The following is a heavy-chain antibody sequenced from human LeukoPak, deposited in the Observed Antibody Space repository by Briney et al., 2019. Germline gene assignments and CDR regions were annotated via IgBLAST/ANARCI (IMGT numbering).Heavy chain of an antibody. CDR1: GFTFSSSW. Sequence: PGGSLRLSCAASGFTFSSSWMTWVRQAPGKGLEWVSYISSSSSTIYYADSVKGRFTISRDNSKNTLYLQMNSLRAEDTAVYYCARRGIAATHYYFDYWGQGTLVTVSS. CDR2: ISSSSSTI. D-gene: IGHD2-15*01. V-gene: IGHV3-48*01. J-gene: IGHJ4*02. CDR3: ARRGIAATHYYFDY.